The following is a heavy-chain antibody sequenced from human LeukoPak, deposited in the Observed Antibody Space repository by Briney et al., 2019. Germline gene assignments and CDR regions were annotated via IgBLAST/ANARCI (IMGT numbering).Heavy chain of an antibody. CDR3: AKDRRQWLLLFH. V-gene: IGHV3-9*01. J-gene: IGHJ4*02. CDR2: ISWNSGSI. CDR1: GFTFDDYA. Sequence: PGGSLRLPCAASGFTFDDYAMHWVRQAPGKGLEWVSGISWNSGSIGYADSVKGRFTISRDNSKNTLYLQMNSLRAEDTAVYYCAKDRRQWLLLFHWGQGTLVTVSS. D-gene: IGHD3-22*01.